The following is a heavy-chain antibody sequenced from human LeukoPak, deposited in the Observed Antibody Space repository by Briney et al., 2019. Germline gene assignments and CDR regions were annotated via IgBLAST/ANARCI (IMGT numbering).Heavy chain of an antibody. CDR1: GLTFSTYA. D-gene: IGHD4-17*01. J-gene: IGHJ4*02. Sequence: GGSLRLSCAASGLTFSTYAMSWVRQAPGKGLDWVSAISGRGGSTFYADSVKGRFTISRDNSKNTLYLQMNSLRAEDTAVYYCARDDYGETFDYWGQGTLVTVSS. CDR2: ISGRGGST. V-gene: IGHV3-23*01. CDR3: ARDDYGETFDY.